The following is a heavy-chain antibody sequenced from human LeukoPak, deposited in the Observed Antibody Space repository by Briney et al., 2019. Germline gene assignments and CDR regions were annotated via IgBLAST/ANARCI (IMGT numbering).Heavy chain of an antibody. J-gene: IGHJ4*02. CDR1: GYTFTGYY. D-gene: IGHD4-17*01. Sequence: ASVKVSCKASGYTFTGYYMHWVRQAPGQGLEWMGWINPNSGGTNYAQKFQGRVTMTRDTSISTAYMELSRLRSDDTAAYYCARGHDYGDYLDYWGQGTLVTVSS. V-gene: IGHV1-2*02. CDR2: INPNSGGT. CDR3: ARGHDYGDYLDY.